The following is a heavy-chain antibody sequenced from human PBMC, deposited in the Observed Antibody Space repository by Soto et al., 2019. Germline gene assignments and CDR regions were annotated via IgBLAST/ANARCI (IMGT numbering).Heavy chain of an antibody. Sequence: EVQLVESGGGLVQPGGSLRLSCAASGFTVSSNYMSWVRQAPGKGLEWVSVIYSGGSTYYAASVKGRVTITRDNSKNTLYLQMNSLRAEDTAVYYCARHCSSTSCYSGDAFDIWGQGTMVTVSS. J-gene: IGHJ3*02. D-gene: IGHD2-2*01. CDR2: IYSGGST. CDR1: GFTVSSNY. CDR3: ARHCSSTSCYSGDAFDI. V-gene: IGHV3-66*04.